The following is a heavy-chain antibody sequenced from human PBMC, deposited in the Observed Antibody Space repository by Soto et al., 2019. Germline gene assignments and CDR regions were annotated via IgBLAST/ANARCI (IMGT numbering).Heavy chain of an antibody. CDR2: ISYDGSNK. CDR1: GFTFSTYG. V-gene: IGHV3-30*18. Sequence: QVQLVESGGGVVQPGRSLRLSCAASGFTFSTYGMHWVRQAPGKGLERVAVISYDGSNKYYADCVKGRFTISRDNSKNTRYLQMNSLRAEDTAVYYCAKDRGYCSSGNCYPGDYWGQGTLVTVSS. CDR3: AKDRGYCSSGNCYPGDY. D-gene: IGHD2-15*01. J-gene: IGHJ4*02.